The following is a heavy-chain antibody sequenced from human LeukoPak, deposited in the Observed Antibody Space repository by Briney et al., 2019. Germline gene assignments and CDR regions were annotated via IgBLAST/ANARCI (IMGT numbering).Heavy chain of an antibody. CDR2: IYYSGST. V-gene: IGHV4-59*08. Sequence: PSETLSLTCTVSGGSISSYYWSWIRQPPGKGLEWIGYIYYSGSTNYNPSLKSRVTISVDTSKNQFSLKLSSVTAADTAVYYCARLRQQLRNWFDPWGQGTLVTVSS. CDR1: GGSISSYY. D-gene: IGHD6-13*01. CDR3: ARLRQQLRNWFDP. J-gene: IGHJ5*02.